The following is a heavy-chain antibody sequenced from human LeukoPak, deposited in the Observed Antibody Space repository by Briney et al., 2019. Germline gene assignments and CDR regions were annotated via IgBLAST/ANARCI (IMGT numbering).Heavy chain of an antibody. CDR2: ISSSSSTI. J-gene: IGHJ5*02. CDR3: ARVGERSDCSGGSCYQGSWFDP. CDR1: GFTFSSYS. D-gene: IGHD2-15*01. V-gene: IGHV3-48*01. Sequence: PGGSLRLSCAASGFTFSSYSMNWVRQAPGKGLEWVSYISSSSSTIYYADSVEGRFTISRDNAKNSLYLQMNSLRAEDTAVYYCARVGERSDCSGGSCYQGSWFDPWGQGTLVIVSS.